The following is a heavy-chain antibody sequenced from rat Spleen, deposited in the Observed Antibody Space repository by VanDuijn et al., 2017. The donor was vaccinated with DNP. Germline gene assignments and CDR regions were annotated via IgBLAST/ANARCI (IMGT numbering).Heavy chain of an antibody. V-gene: IGHV5-22*01. CDR2: ISTSGSRT. CDR1: GFTFSDYY. CDR3: ARGSTSIYWYFDF. D-gene: IGHD3-1*01. J-gene: IGHJ1*01. Sequence: EVQLVESGGDLVQPGRSLKLSCAASGFTFSDYYMAWVRQAPKKGLEWVAAISTSGSRTYYADSVKGRFTISRDDAKSSLYLQMNSLKSEDTATYYCARGSTSIYWYFDFWGPGTMVTVSS.